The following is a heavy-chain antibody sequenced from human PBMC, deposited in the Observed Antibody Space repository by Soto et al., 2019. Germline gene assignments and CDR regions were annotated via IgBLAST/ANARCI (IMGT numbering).Heavy chain of an antibody. CDR1: GLIFSDYH. V-gene: IGHV3-72*01. CDR3: AMLGGWSGGSSGRDV. J-gene: IGHJ6*02. D-gene: IGHD6-19*01. CDR2: IRRKANSYTT. Sequence: EVQLVESGGGLVQPGGSLRLSCAASGLIFSDYHMDWVRQAPGKGLEWVGCIRRKANSYTTEYAASVKGRFTISRDDSKTSLYLQMNSLKSEDTAVYYCAMLGGWSGGSSGRDVWGQGTRVTVSS.